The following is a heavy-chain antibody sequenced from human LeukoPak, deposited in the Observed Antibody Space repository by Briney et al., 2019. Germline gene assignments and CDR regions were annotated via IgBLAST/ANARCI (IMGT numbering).Heavy chain of an antibody. Sequence: GGSLRLSCEASGFSFSSYWMHWVRQAPGKGLVWVSRINSDGSSTTYADSVKGRLTISRDNAKNTLYLQMNSLRAEDTAVYYCVREGRVSGYDFDYWGQGNLVTVSS. J-gene: IGHJ4*02. D-gene: IGHD5-12*01. CDR2: INSDGSST. CDR3: VREGRVSGYDFDY. CDR1: GFSFSSYW. V-gene: IGHV3-74*01.